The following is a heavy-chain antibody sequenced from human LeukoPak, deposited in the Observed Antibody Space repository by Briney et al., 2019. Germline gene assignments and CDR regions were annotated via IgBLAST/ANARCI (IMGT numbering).Heavy chain of an antibody. CDR3: ARGRGIFGVVIIKGAYDY. V-gene: IGHV4-34*01. J-gene: IGHJ4*02. CDR2: INHSGST. CDR1: GGSFSGYY. D-gene: IGHD3-3*02. Sequence: SETLSLTCAVYGGSFSGYYWSWIRQPPGKGLGWIGEINHSGSTNYNPSLKSRVTISVDTSKNQFSLKLSSVTAADTAVYYCARGRGIFGVVIIKGAYDYWGQGTLVTVSS.